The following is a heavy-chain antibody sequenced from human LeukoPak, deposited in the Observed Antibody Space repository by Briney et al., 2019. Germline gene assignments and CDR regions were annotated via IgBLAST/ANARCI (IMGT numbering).Heavy chain of an antibody. CDR1: GGTFSSYA. J-gene: IGHJ6*03. D-gene: IGHD3-22*01. V-gene: IGHV1-69*05. CDR2: IIPIFGTA. CDR3: ARGWDSSGYYPLAMDV. Sequence: VKVSCKASGGTFSSYAISWVRQAPGQGLECMGGIIPIFGTANYAQKFQGRVTITTDESTSTAYMELSSLRSEDTAVYYCARGWDSSGYYPLAMDVWGKGTTVTVSS.